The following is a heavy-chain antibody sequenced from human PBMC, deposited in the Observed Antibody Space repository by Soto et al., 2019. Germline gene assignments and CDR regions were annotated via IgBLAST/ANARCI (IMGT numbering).Heavy chain of an antibody. CDR3: ARGAAGVVVIPAAMHNNWFDS. CDR1: RETPHNYI. CDR2: IFPVLAVA. D-gene: IGHD2-2*01. Sequence: GGSVKVSCKASRETPHNYIIKLVRLGPGQRLEWGGRIFPVLAVANYAQKFQGRVTITADTLTSTAYMELSSLKSEDTAVYYCARGAAGVVVIPAAMHNNWFDSWGQGTLVTVSS. V-gene: IGHV1-69*02. J-gene: IGHJ5*01.